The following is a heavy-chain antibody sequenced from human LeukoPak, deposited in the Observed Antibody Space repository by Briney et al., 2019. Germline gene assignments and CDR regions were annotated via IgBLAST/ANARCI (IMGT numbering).Heavy chain of an antibody. D-gene: IGHD1-26*01. Sequence: GGSLRLSCAASGFSISTYWIHWVRQAPGKGLVWVSRINPDGSTTYYADSVKGRITISRDNAKNTLYLQMNSLRAEDTAVYYCARGWELRKYFDYWGQGTLVTVSS. CDR1: GFSISTYW. CDR3: ARGWELRKYFDY. J-gene: IGHJ4*02. CDR2: INPDGSTT. V-gene: IGHV3-74*01.